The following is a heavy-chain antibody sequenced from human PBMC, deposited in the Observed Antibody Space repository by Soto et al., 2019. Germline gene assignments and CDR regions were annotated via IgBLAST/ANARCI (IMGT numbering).Heavy chain of an antibody. Sequence: GGSLRLSCAASGFTFSSYGMHWVRQAPGKGLEWVAVIWYDGSNKYYADSVKGRFTISRDNSKNTLYLQMNSLRAEDTAVYYCARAAADWGSSSLGYFDYWGQGTLVTVSS. J-gene: IGHJ4*02. CDR3: ARAAADWGSSSLGYFDY. CDR2: IWYDGSNK. V-gene: IGHV3-33*01. D-gene: IGHD6-6*01. CDR1: GFTFSSYG.